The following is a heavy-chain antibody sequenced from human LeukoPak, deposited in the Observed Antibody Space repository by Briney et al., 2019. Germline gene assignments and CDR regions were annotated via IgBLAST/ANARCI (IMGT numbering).Heavy chain of an antibody. CDR2: IYTSGST. Sequence: SETLSLTCTVSGGSISSYYWSWIRQPAGKGLEWIGRIYTSGSTNYNPSLKSRVTMSVDTSKNQFSLKLSSVTAADTAVYYCATDRWELLSYGMDVWGQGTTVTVSS. CDR3: ATDRWELLSYGMDV. V-gene: IGHV4-4*07. D-gene: IGHD1-26*01. CDR1: GGSISSYY. J-gene: IGHJ6*02.